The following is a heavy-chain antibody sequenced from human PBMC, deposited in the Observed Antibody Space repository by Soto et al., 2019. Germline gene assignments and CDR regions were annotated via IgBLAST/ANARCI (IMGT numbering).Heavy chain of an antibody. CDR3: ARDVWHCGSNSCYFYGMDV. Sequence: QVQLVESGGGLVQPGRSLRLSCAASGFTFSTYSMHWVRQAPGKGLEWVAVVSSDGSRTYYADSVKGRFTISRDNSKNTVFMQMNSLRAKDTAVYYCARDVWHCGSNSCYFYGMDVCGQGTKVTVSS. D-gene: IGHD2-2*01. CDR1: GFTFSTYS. CDR2: VSSDGSRT. V-gene: IGHV3-30-3*01. J-gene: IGHJ6*02.